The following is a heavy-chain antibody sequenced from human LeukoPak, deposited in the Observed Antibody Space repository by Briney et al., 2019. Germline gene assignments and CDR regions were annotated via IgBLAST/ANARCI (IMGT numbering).Heavy chain of an antibody. CDR2: ISGSGGST. CDR3: AKEPPRSGKYILFDY. J-gene: IGHJ4*02. V-gene: IGHV3-23*01. Sequence: GGSLRLSCAASGFTFSNYAMSWVRQALGKGLEWVSAISGSGGSTYYADSVKGRFTISRDNSKSTLFLQMNSLRAEDTAIYYCAKEPPRSGKYILFDYWGQGTLVTVSS. D-gene: IGHD1-26*01. CDR1: GFTFSNYA.